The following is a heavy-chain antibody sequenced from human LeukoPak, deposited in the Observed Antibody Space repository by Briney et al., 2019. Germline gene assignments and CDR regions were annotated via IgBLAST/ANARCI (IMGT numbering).Heavy chain of an antibody. Sequence: RGSLRLSCAASGFPLSSYSINWVRQAPGKGLEWVSYISRSGSAIYYVDSVKGRLTVSRDNAKNSLFLQMNSPRAEDTAVYYCVRVKGSYFDYWGQGALVTVYS. V-gene: IGHV3-48*01. CDR3: VRVKGSYFDY. CDR2: ISRSGSAI. CDR1: GFPLSSYS. J-gene: IGHJ4*02. D-gene: IGHD2-15*01.